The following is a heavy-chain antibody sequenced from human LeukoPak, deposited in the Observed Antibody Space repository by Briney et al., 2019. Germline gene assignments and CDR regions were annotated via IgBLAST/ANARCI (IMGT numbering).Heavy chain of an antibody. CDR1: GFTFSNAW. D-gene: IGHD3-9*01. CDR2: IKSKTDGGTT. V-gene: IGHV3-15*01. J-gene: IGHJ4*02. Sequence: GGSLRLSCVASGFTFSNAWMSWVRQAPGKGLEWVGRIKSKTDGGTTDYAAPVKGRFTISRDDSKNTLYLQMNSLKTEDTAVYYCTTNYDILTGYRFDYWGQGTLVTVSS. CDR3: TTNYDILTGYRFDY.